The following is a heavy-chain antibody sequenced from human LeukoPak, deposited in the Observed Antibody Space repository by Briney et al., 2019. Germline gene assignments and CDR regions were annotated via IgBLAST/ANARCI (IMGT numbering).Heavy chain of an antibody. D-gene: IGHD1-26*01. J-gene: IGHJ5*02. V-gene: IGHV6-1*01. Sequence: SQTLSLTCAISGDSVSSKSAAWNWIRQSPSRGLEWLGRTYYRSKWYNDYAVSVKSRININADTSKKQFSLQLNSVTPEDTAVYYCAREDEVGTTWSWFDPWGQGTPVTVSS. CDR1: GDSVSSKSAA. CDR3: AREDEVGTTWSWFDP. CDR2: TYYRSKWYN.